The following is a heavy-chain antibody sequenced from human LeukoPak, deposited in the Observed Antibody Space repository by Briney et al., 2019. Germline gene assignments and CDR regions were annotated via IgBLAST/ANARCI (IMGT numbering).Heavy chain of an antibody. V-gene: IGHV1-46*01. D-gene: IGHD2-15*01. Sequence: ASVKVSCKASGGTFSSYAISWVRQAPGQGLEWMGIINPSGGSTSYAQKFQGRVTMTRDMSTSTVYMELSSLRSEDTAVYYCAILGYCSGGSCPSSPFDYWGQGTLVTVSS. CDR1: GGTFSSYA. CDR3: AILGYCSGGSCPSSPFDY. J-gene: IGHJ4*02. CDR2: INPSGGST.